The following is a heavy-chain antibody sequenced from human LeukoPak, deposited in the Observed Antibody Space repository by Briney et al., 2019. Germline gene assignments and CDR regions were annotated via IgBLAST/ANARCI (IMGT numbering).Heavy chain of an antibody. D-gene: IGHD6-6*01. Sequence: GGSLRLSCAASGFTFRNHGMHWVRQAPGKGLEWVAVIWYDGSTKYYADSVQGRFTISRDNSRNTLSLQMDSLRAEDTAVYYRARDIASRRFDYWGQGILVTVSS. CDR1: GFTFRNHG. CDR3: ARDIASRRFDY. J-gene: IGHJ4*02. CDR2: IWYDGSTK. V-gene: IGHV3-33*01.